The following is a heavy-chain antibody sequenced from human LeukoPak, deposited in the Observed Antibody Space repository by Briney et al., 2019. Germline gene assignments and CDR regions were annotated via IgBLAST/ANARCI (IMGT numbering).Heavy chain of an antibody. CDR2: MNPNSGNT. V-gene: IGHV1-8*01. CDR1: GYTFTSYD. Sequence: ASVNVSCKASGYTFTSYDINWVRQATGQGLEWMGWMNPNSGNTSYAQKFQGRVTMTRNTSISTAYMELSSLRSEDTAVYYCARQRSYYVDYWGQGTLVTVSS. J-gene: IGHJ4*02. CDR3: ARQRSYYVDY. D-gene: IGHD3-10*01.